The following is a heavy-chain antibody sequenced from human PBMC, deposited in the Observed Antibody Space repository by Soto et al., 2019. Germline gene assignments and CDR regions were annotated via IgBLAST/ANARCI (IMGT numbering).Heavy chain of an antibody. CDR3: AGRDFGNGEEFSGAGMDV. V-gene: IGHV4-31*03. CDR1: GGSISSGGYY. D-gene: IGHD5-12*01. J-gene: IGHJ6*02. Sequence: SETLSLTCTFSGGSISSGGYYWTLIRQHPGKGLEWIGYIYYSGSTYYNPSLKSRVTISVDTSKNQFSLKLSSVTAADTAVYYCAGRDFGNGEEFSGAGMDVWGQGTTVTVSS. CDR2: IYYSGST.